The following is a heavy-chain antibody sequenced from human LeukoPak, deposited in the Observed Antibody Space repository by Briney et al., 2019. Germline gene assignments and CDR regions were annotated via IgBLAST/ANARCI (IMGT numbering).Heavy chain of an antibody. Sequence: GGSLRLSCAASGFTVSSNYMSWVRQAPGTGLEWVSVIYSGGSTYYADSVKGRFTISRDNSKNTLYLQMNSLRAEDTAVYYCARLWIQLRDYWGQGTLVTVSS. D-gene: IGHD5-18*01. J-gene: IGHJ4*02. CDR3: ARLWIQLRDY. CDR2: IYSGGST. CDR1: GFTVSSNY. V-gene: IGHV3-53*05.